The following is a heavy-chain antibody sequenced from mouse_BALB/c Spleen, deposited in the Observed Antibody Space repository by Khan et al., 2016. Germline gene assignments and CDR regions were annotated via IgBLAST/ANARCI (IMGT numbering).Heavy chain of an antibody. CDR3: ATSSSGYWYYFDY. J-gene: IGHJ2*01. D-gene: IGHD3-1*01. CDR2: INYSGST. CDR1: GYSITSHYS. V-gene: IGHV3-1*02. Sequence: EVQLQESGPDLVKPSQSLSLTCTVTGYSITSHYSWHWIRHFPGNKLEWMGNINYSGSTNYNPSLKSRISITRDTSKNQFFLQLNSVTTEDTATCYCATSSSGYWYYFDYWGQGTALTVSS.